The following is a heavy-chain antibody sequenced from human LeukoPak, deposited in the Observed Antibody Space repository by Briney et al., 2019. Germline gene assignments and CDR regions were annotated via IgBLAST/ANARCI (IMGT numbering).Heavy chain of an antibody. CDR3: ARDPTTVVTLPYYFDF. CDR2: INHRGST. D-gene: IGHD4-23*01. Sequence: PSETLSLTCAVYGGSFTGYHWNWIRQTPSRGLEWIGAINHRGSTHYNPSLESRVTISVDTSKNQFSLKLSSVTAADTGVYYCARDPTTVVTLPYYFDFWGQGTQVTVSS. CDR1: GGSFTGYH. J-gene: IGHJ4*02. V-gene: IGHV4-34*01.